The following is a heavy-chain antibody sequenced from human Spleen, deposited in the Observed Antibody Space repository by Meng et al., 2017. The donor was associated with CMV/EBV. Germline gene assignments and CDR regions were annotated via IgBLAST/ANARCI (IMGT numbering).Heavy chain of an antibody. CDR3: AREGYGSSGFYFFDY. V-gene: IGHV4-59*01. D-gene: IGHD2-15*01. J-gene: IGHJ4*02. CDR2: IYYSGST. Sequence: SETLSLTCTVSGGSISSYCWSWIRQPPGKGLEWIGYIYYSGSTNYNPSLKSRVTISVDTSKNQFSLKLSSVTAADTAVYFCAREGYGSSGFYFFDYWGQGTLVTVSS. CDR1: GGSISSYC.